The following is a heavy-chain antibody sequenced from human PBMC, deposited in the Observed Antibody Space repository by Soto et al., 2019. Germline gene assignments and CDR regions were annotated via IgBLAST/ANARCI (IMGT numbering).Heavy chain of an antibody. CDR2: ISSNGGST. CDR3: ARWAYYDFWSGPYYYMDV. V-gene: IGHV3-64*01. Sequence: GGSLRLSCAASGFTFSDYSMNWVRQAPGKGLEYVSAISSNGGSTYYANSVKGRFTISRDNSKNTLYLQMGSLRAEDMAVYYCARWAYYDFWSGPYYYMDVWGKGTTVTVSS. CDR1: GFTFSDYS. D-gene: IGHD3-3*01. J-gene: IGHJ6*03.